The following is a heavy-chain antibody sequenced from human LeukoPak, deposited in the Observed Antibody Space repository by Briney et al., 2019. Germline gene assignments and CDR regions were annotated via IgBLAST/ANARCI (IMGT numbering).Heavy chain of an antibody. V-gene: IGHV3-74*01. CDR1: GFPFSGFW. CDR2: IKTDGIST. CDR3: ASSQTTRSAPFDY. D-gene: IGHD4-11*01. Sequence: PGGSLRLSFSAPGFPFSGFWRPWVRQAPGGGLVWVSRIKTDGISTNYADSVKGRFTISRDNAKKTLYLQLNSLRAEDTAVYYCASSQTTRSAPFDYWGQGTLVTVSS. J-gene: IGHJ4*02.